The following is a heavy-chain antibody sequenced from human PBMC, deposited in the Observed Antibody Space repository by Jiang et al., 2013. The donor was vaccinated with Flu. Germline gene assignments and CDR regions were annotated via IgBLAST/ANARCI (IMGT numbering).Heavy chain of an antibody. D-gene: IGHD2-15*01. J-gene: IGHJ6*02. V-gene: IGHV1-2*04. CDR3: ARDRGYCSGGSCPAGFYYYYGMDV. CDR2: INPNSGGT. CDR1: GYTFTGYY. Sequence: GAEVKKPGASVKVSCKASGYTFTGYYMHWVRQAPGQGLEWMGWINPNSGGTNYAQKFQGWVTMTRDTSISTAYMELSRLRSDDTAVYYCARDRGYCSGGSCPAGFYYYYGMDVVGPRDHGHRLL.